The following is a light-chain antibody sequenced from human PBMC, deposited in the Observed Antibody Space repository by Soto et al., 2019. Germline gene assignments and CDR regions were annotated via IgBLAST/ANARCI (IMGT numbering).Light chain of an antibody. V-gene: IGLV1-40*01. Sequence: QPLLTQPPSVSGAPGQRVTISCTGSSSNIGAGYDVHWYQQLPGTAPKLLIYGNSNRPSGVPDRFSGSKSGTSASLAITGLQAEDEADYYCQSYDSSLSALYVFGTGTKLTVL. CDR1: SSNIGAGYD. J-gene: IGLJ1*01. CDR2: GNS. CDR3: QSYDSSLSALYV.